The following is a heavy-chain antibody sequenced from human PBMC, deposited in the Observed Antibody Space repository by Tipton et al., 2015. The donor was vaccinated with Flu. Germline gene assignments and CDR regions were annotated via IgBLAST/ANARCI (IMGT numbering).Heavy chain of an antibody. V-gene: IGHV4-59*01. CDR3: ARQDYYDVDLVDWYFDL. J-gene: IGHJ2*01. D-gene: IGHD3-22*01. Sequence: GLVKPSETLSLTCTVSGVSITNDYWSWIRQAPGKGLEWIGYISNSGRTNYNPSLKSRVSISVDTSKNQLSLKVISVTAADTAVYYCARQDYYDVDLVDWYFDLWGRGTLVAVSS. CDR1: GVSITNDY. CDR2: ISNSGRT.